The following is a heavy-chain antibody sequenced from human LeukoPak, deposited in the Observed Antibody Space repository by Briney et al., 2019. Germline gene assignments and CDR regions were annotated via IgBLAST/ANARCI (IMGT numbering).Heavy chain of an antibody. CDR1: GGSISSYY. CDR3: ATVVNSGYDSGGWFDP. Sequence: SETLSHTCIVPGGSISSYYWSWIRPTPGRGLGWIGYIYYSGSTNYYPSLKSRVTISVDATKNHSSLKLSSVTAADTAVYYCATVVNSGYDSGGWFDPWGQGTLVTVSS. CDR2: IYYSGST. J-gene: IGHJ5*02. V-gene: IGHV4-59*01. D-gene: IGHD5-12*01.